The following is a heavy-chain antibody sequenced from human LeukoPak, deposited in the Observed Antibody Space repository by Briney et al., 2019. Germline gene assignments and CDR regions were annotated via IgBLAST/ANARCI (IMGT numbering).Heavy chain of an antibody. CDR2: IIPIFGTA. Sequence: SVKVSCKASGGTFSSYAISWVRQAPGQGLEWMGRIIPIFGTANYAQRFQGRVTITTDESTSTAYMELSSLRSEDTAVYYCARTVSKWELLPIDYWGQGTLVTVSS. CDR3: ARTVSKWELLPIDY. V-gene: IGHV1-69*05. D-gene: IGHD1-26*01. J-gene: IGHJ4*02. CDR1: GGTFSSYA.